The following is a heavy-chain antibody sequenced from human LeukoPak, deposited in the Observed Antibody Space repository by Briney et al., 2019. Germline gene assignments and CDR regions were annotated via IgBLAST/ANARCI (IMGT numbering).Heavy chain of an antibody. D-gene: IGHD3/OR15-3a*01. CDR2: ISGSGGNK. J-gene: IGHJ5*02. V-gene: IGHV3-23*01. CDR3: AKLYRCELDWLQKYDWFDP. CDR1: GFTFSSYA. Sequence: PGGSLRLSCAASGFTFSSYAMTWVRQAPGKGLEWVSGISGSGGNKYYADPVRGRFTISRDNSKDTLYLQMNSLRADDTAVYHCAKLYRCELDWLQKYDWFDPWGQGTLVTVSS.